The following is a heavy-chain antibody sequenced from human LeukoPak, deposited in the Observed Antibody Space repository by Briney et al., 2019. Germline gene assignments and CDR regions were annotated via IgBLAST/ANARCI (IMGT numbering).Heavy chain of an antibody. CDR3: ASGSSSWYLYFDY. CDR2: IYNSGSS. D-gene: IGHD6-13*01. V-gene: IGHV4-59*01. CDR1: GGSIRGYY. Sequence: SETLSLTCTVSGGSIRGYYWNWIRQSPGKGLEWLGYIYNSGSSNYNPSLKSRVTIAVDTSKKQFSLRLTSMTAADTAVYYCASGSSSWYLYFDYWGQGTLVTVSS. J-gene: IGHJ4*02.